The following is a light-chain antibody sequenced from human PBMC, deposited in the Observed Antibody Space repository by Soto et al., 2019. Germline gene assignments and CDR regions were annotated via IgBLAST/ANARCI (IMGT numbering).Light chain of an antibody. CDR1: SSDVGGYNY. CDR2: EVS. J-gene: IGLJ1*01. Sequence: QSVLTQPASVSGSPGQSITISCTGTSSDVGGYNYVSWYQQHPGKAPKLIIFEVSYRPSGISNRFSASKSGDTASLTIPGLQADDEADYYCCSYTDSRTHIFGSGTKV. V-gene: IGLV2-14*01. CDR3: CSYTDSRTHI.